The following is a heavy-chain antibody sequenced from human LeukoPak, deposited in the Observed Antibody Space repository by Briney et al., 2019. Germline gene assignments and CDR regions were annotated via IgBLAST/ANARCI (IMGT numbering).Heavy chain of an antibody. J-gene: IGHJ3*02. V-gene: IGHV7-4-1*02. CDR1: GYTFTSYA. D-gene: IGHD4-17*01. CDR3: ARDSPFGDFGAFDI. Sequence: ASVKVSCKASGYTFTSYAVHWVRQAPGQGLEWMGWINTNTGNPTYTQGFTGRCVFSLDTSVSTAYLQISSLKAEDTAVYYCARDSPFGDFGAFDIWGQGTMVTVSS. CDR2: INTNTGNP.